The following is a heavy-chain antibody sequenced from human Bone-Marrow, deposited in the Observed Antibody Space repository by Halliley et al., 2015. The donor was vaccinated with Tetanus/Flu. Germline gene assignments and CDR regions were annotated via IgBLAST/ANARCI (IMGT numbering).Heavy chain of an antibody. D-gene: IGHD4-17*01. J-gene: IGHJ4*02. V-gene: IGHV4-59*01. Sequence: EGIGYSYYRGRCNFNPSLNNRVSASIDTSKNTFSLRVTSVTAADTAVYYCARSGLYSYGLNDIWGQGIHVTISS. CDR3: ARSGLYSYGLNDI. CDR2: SYYRGRC.